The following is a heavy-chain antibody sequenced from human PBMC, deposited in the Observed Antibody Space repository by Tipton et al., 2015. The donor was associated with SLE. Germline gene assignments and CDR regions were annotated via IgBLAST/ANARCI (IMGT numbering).Heavy chain of an antibody. D-gene: IGHD2-15*01. Sequence: QSGPEVKKPGASVKVSCKASGYTFTSYGISWVRQAPGQGLEWMGWISAYNGNTNYAQKLQGRVTMTPDTSTSTAYMELRSLRSDDTAVYYCARDDSLVVVAATYAFDIWGQGTMVTVSS. CDR2: ISAYNGNT. CDR1: GYTFTSYG. V-gene: IGHV1-18*01. J-gene: IGHJ3*02. CDR3: ARDDSLVVVAATYAFDI.